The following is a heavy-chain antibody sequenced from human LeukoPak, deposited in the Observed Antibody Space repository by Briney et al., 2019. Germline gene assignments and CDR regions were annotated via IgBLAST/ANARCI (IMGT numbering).Heavy chain of an antibody. Sequence: ASVKVSCKTSGYTFTGYYMHWLRQAPGQGLEWMGRINPNSGGTYYAQRFRSRVTMTRDTSISTAYMELASLISDDTAVYYCAGGVLHGGGNWFDPWGQGTLVTVSS. D-gene: IGHD3-16*01. J-gene: IGHJ5*02. CDR3: AGGVLHGGGNWFDP. CDR1: GYTFTGYY. V-gene: IGHV1-2*06. CDR2: INPNSGGT.